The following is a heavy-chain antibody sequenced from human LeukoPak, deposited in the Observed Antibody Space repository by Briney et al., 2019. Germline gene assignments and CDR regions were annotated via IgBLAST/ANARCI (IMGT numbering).Heavy chain of an antibody. CDR2: IIPIFGTA. V-gene: IGHV1-69*13. J-gene: IGHJ4*02. CDR1: GGTFSSYA. Sequence: SVKVSCKASGGTFSSYAISWVRQAPGQGLEWMGGIIPIFGTANYAQKFQGRVTITADESTSTDYMELSSLRSEDTAVYYCARDLDSSGYFDYWGQGTLVTVSS. CDR3: ARDLDSSGYFDY. D-gene: IGHD3-22*01.